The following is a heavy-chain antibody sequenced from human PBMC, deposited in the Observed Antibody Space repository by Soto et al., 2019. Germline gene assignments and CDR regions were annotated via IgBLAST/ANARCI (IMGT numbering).Heavy chain of an antibody. D-gene: IGHD6-13*01. V-gene: IGHV3-23*01. CDR3: AKLPGEQLIYYYYSYYMDV. Sequence: HPGGSLRLSCATSGFTFSSYGMSWVRQAPGKGLEWVSAISGSGGSTYNADSVKGRFTISRDNSKNTLYLQMNSLRAEDTAVYYCAKLPGEQLIYYYYSYYMDVWGKGTTVTVSS. CDR1: GFTFSSYG. J-gene: IGHJ6*03. CDR2: ISGSGGST.